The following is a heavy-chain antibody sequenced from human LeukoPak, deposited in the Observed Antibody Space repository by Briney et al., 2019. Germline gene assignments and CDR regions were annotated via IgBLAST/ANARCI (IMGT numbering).Heavy chain of an antibody. Sequence: GGSPRLSCAASGFTFSSYAMSWVRQAPGKGLEWVSTISGSGGSTYYADSVKGRFTISRDNSKNTLYLQMNSLRAEDTAIYYCAKVGTGTTSAWFDPWGQGTQVTVSS. CDR3: AKVGTGTTSAWFDP. CDR2: ISGSGGST. V-gene: IGHV3-23*01. D-gene: IGHD1-1*01. J-gene: IGHJ5*02. CDR1: GFTFSSYA.